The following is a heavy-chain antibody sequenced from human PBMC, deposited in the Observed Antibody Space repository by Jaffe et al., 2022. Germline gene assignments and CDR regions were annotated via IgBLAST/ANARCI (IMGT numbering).Heavy chain of an antibody. D-gene: IGHD2-15*01. Sequence: QVQLQESGPGLVKPSETLSLTCAVSGYSISSGYFWGWIRQPPGKGLEWIGSIYHSGNTYYNPSLKSRVTISVDTSKNQFSLKLSSVTAADTAVYYCARGYCSGGDCSRHYFNRWGQGTLVTVSS. CDR3: ARGYCSGGDCSRHYFNR. CDR1: GYSISSGYF. V-gene: IGHV4-38-2*01. CDR2: IYHSGNT. J-gene: IGHJ4*02.